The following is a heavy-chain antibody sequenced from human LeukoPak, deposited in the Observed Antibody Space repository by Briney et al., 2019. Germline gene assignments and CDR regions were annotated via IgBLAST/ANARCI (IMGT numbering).Heavy chain of an antibody. D-gene: IGHD2-15*01. CDR1: FTFGNYA. V-gene: IGHV3-23*01. J-gene: IGHJ5*02. CDR3: AKGGCSGVICYSVRGLDP. Sequence: GGSLRLSCGFTFGNYAMTWVRQTPGEGLEWVSSISGSGGTTYYADSVKGRFTISRDNSKNTLYLQMNSLRAEDTAVYYCAKGGCSGVICYSVRGLDPWGQGTLVTVSS. CDR2: ISGSGGTT.